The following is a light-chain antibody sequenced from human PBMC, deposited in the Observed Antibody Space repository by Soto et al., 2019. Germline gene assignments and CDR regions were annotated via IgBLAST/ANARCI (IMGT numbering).Light chain of an antibody. V-gene: IGLV1-44*01. Sequence: SVLSQPPSASWTPGQTVIISCSGSRSDIGSNFVNWYQHLPGTAPKLLIYNSNQRPSGVPDRFSGSKSGTSASLAISGLQSEDEADYYCAAWDDSLTGPLFGTGTKGT. CDR3: AAWDDSLTGPL. J-gene: IGLJ1*01. CDR2: NSN. CDR1: RSDIGSNF.